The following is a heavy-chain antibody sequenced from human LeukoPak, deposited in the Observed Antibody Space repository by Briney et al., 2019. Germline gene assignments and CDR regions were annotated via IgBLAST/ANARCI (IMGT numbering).Heavy chain of an antibody. Sequence: PGGSLRLSCAASGFTFISYSMNWVRQAPGKGLEWVSSISSSSSYIYYADSVKGRFTISRDNAKNSLYLQMNSLRAEDTAVYYCARDGVDWDYYYYYMDVWGKGTTVTISS. D-gene: IGHD2-8*01. CDR2: ISSSSSYI. V-gene: IGHV3-21*01. J-gene: IGHJ6*03. CDR1: GFTFISYS. CDR3: ARDGVDWDYYYYYMDV.